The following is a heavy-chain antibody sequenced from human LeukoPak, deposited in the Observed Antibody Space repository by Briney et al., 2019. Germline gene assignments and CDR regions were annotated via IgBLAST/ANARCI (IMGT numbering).Heavy chain of an antibody. CDR2: ISPSGISS. CDR1: GYTFTNYY. Sequence: ASVKVSCKASGYTFTNYYMHWVRQAPGQGLEWVGIISPSGISSTYTQQFHGRVTMTRDTSTSTVYMELSSLISEDTAVYYCARGAQTYMDVWGKGTTVTVSS. V-gene: IGHV1-46*01. CDR3: ARGAQTYMDV. J-gene: IGHJ6*03.